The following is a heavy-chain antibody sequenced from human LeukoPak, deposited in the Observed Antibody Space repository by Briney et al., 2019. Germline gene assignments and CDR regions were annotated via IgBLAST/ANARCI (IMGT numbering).Heavy chain of an antibody. J-gene: IGHJ4*02. V-gene: IGHV3-30*02. Sequence: GGSLRLSCAASGFSFSTYGMHWVRQAPGKGLEWVAFTPYDGNSKYYTDSVKGRFTASKDNLQNTLYLQMNNLGIEDTAVYFCARAEGVDLYFDYWGQGTPVTVSS. CDR2: TPYDGNSK. CDR1: GFSFSTYG. CDR3: ARAEGVDLYFDY. D-gene: IGHD3-16*01.